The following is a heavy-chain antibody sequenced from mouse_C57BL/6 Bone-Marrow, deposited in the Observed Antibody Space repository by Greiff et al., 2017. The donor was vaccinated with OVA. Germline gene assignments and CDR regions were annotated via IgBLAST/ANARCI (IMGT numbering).Heavy chain of an antibody. V-gene: IGHV2-5*01. CDR1: GFSLTSYG. CDR3: ASPFYDGYFPFAY. Sequence: VQLQESGPGLVQPSQSLSITCTVSGFSLTSYGVHWVRQSPGKGLEWLGVIWRGGSTDYNAAFMSRLSITKDNSKSQVFFKMNSLQADDTAIYYCASPFYDGYFPFAYWGQGTLVTVSA. CDR2: IWRGGST. J-gene: IGHJ3*01. D-gene: IGHD2-3*01.